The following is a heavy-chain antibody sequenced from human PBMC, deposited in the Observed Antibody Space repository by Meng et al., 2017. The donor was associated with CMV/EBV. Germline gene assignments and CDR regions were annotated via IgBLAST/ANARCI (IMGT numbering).Heavy chain of an antibody. CDR3: AREDACY. J-gene: IGHJ4*02. Sequence: GPLGESGGGVVQPGTSLRLSCAASGLPFISSAMYWVRQAPVKGLEWVAVISYDGSNKYYADSVKGRFTISRDNSKNTLYLQMNSLRAEDTAVYYCAREDACYWGQGTLVTVSS. CDR2: ISYDGSNK. CDR1: GLPFISSA. V-gene: IGHV3-30-3*01.